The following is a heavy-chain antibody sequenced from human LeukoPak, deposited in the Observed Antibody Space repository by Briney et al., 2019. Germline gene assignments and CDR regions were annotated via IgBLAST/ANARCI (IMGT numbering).Heavy chain of an antibody. CDR1: GFTFSSYA. CDR3: AEDRRYSSSAFDY. V-gene: IGHV3-23*01. J-gene: IGHJ4*02. Sequence: PGGSLRLSCAASGFTFSSYAMSWVRQAPGKGLEWVSAISGSGGSTYYADSVKGLFTISRDNSKNTLYLQMNSLRAEDTAVYYCAEDRRYSSSAFDYWGQGTLVTVSS. CDR2: ISGSGGST. D-gene: IGHD6-6*01.